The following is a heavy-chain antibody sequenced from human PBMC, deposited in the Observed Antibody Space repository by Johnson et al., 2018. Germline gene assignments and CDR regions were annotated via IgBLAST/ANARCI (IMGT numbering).Heavy chain of an antibody. V-gene: IGHV3-48*01. Sequence: EVQLVESGGGLVQPGGSLRLSCVASGFTFRGYSMTWVRQAPGKGLEWVAYINSGSDTIYYADSVKGRSTISRDNAKNSLFLQVSSLRPDETAVYYCARDGRVGGWYGSFDFWGPGTLVTVSS. CDR2: INSGSDTI. D-gene: IGHD6-19*01. CDR3: ARDGRVGGWYGSFDF. J-gene: IGHJ4*02. CDR1: GFTFRGYS.